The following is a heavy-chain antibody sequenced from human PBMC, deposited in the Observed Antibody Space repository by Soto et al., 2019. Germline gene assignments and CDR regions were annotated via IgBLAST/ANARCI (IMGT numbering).Heavy chain of an antibody. V-gene: IGHV1-69*12. CDR1: GGTFSSYA. D-gene: IGHD3-9*01. CDR2: IIPIFGTA. Sequence: QVQLVQSGAEVKKPGSSVKVSCKASGGTFSSYAISWVRQAPGQGLEWMGGIIPIFGTANYAQKFQGRVTITADESTSTAYMELSSLRSEDTAVYYCARGLRYFDWLLFNYYYGMDVWGQGTTVTVSS. J-gene: IGHJ6*02. CDR3: ARGLRYFDWLLFNYYYGMDV.